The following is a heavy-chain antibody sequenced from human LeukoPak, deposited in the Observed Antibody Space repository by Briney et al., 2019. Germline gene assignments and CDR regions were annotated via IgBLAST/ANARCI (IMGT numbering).Heavy chain of an antibody. J-gene: IGHJ4*02. CDR3: ARDRVVGATSFFLDH. CDR1: GYTFTGYY. D-gene: IGHD1-26*01. CDR2: INPNSGGT. Sequence: ASVKVSCKASGYTFTGYYMHWVRQAPGQGLEWMGWINPNSGGTNYAQKFQGRVTMTRDTSISTAYMELSRLRSDDTAVYYCARDRVVGATSFFLDHWGQGTLVTVSS. V-gene: IGHV1-2*02.